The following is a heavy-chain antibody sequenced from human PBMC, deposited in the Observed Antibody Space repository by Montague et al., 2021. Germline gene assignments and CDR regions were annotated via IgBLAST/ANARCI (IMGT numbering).Heavy chain of an antibody. CDR3: AKQDYFVSGTSYKGFDP. J-gene: IGHJ5*02. CDR2: MFYGGAT. Sequence: SETLSLTCTVSSGSIFHAHWSWVRQPPGKGLEWLGSMFYGGATSNNPSLKSRVTMSIDTSTNQSSLKLGFVTAADTAVYYCAKQDYFVSGTSYKGFDPWGQGILVTVSS. V-gene: IGHV4-59*08. D-gene: IGHD3-10*01. CDR1: SGSIFHAH.